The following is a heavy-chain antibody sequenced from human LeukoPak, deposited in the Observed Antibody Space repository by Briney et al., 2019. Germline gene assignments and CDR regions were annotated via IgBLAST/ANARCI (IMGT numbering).Heavy chain of an antibody. V-gene: IGHV4-59*08. CDR3: ARASPNWNPPDY. D-gene: IGHD1-1*01. J-gene: IGHJ4*02. CDR2: IYNSGST. Sequence: PSETLSLTCTVSGGSLSGFYWSWIRHPPGKGLEWIGYIYNSGSTDYNPSLKSRVTISEDTSNNQFSLKLNFVTAADTAVYYCARASPNWNPPDYWGQGTLVTVSS. CDR1: GGSLSGFY.